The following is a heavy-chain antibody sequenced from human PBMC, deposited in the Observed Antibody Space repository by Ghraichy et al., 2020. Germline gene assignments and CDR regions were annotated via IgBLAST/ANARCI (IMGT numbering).Heavy chain of an antibody. D-gene: IGHD3-10*01. CDR2: TFYRSRWIY. J-gene: IGHJ4*02. V-gene: IGHV6-1*01. Sequence: SQTLSLTCAISEDSVSSYSAAWNWIRQSPSRGLEWLGRTFYRSRWIYDYAGSIKSRITINPDTSKNQFSLQLNSVTPEDTAVYYCARGAVDYYPLDYWGPGTLVTVSS. CDR3: ARGAVDYYPLDY. CDR1: EDSVSSYSAA.